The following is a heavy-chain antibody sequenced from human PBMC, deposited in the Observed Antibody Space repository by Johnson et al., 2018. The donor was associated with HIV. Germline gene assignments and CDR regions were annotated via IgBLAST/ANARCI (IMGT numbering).Heavy chain of an antibody. CDR2: IRYDGSNK. Sequence: QMSLVESGGGVVQPGGSLRLSCAASGFTFRSYGMHWVRQAPGKGLEWVAFIRYDGSNKYYADSVKGRFTISRDNSKNTLYLQMNSLRAEDTAGYYCAKDGPVLRYFDWSDAFDIWGQGTMVTVSS. V-gene: IGHV3-30*02. J-gene: IGHJ3*02. D-gene: IGHD3-9*01. CDR1: GFTFRSYG. CDR3: AKDGPVLRYFDWSDAFDI.